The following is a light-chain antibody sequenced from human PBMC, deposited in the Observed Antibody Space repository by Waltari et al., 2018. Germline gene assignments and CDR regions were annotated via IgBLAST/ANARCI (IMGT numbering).Light chain of an antibody. J-gene: IGKJ3*01. V-gene: IGKV3-20*01. CDR3: QQYGSAPFT. Sequence: EIVLTQSPGILSLSPGDSATLSCKASQSVSSNLLALYQQRPGQAPRLVIYSASSRATGIPDRFSGSGSGTDFTLTINRLEPEDFAVYHCQQYGSAPFTFGPGTRV. CDR1: QSVSSNL. CDR2: SAS.